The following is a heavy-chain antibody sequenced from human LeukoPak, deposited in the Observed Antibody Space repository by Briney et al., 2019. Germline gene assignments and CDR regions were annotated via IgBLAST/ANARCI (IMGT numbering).Heavy chain of an antibody. CDR2: ISGSGGST. Sequence: GGSLRLSCAASGFTFSSYAMSWVRQAPGKGLEWVSAISGSGGSTYYADPVKGRFTISRDNSKNTLYLQMNSLRAEDTAVYYCAKDSVGATKGGVFGYWGQGTLVTVSS. V-gene: IGHV3-23*01. J-gene: IGHJ4*02. CDR1: GFTFSSYA. CDR3: AKDSVGATKGGVFGY. D-gene: IGHD1-26*01.